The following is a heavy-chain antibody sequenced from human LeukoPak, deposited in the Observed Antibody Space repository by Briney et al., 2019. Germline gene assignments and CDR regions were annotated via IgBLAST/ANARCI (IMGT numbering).Heavy chain of an antibody. CDR2: IRYDGSNK. D-gene: IGHD3-9*01. J-gene: IGHJ4*02. Sequence: GGSLRLSCAVSGFSFDDYAMHWVRQAPGKGLEWVAFIRYDGSNKYYADSVKGRFTISRDNSKNTLYLQMNSLRAEDTAVYYCAKRSYDILTGYYGFDYWGQGTLVTVSS. CDR3: AKRSYDILTGYYGFDY. CDR1: GFSFDDYA. V-gene: IGHV3-30*02.